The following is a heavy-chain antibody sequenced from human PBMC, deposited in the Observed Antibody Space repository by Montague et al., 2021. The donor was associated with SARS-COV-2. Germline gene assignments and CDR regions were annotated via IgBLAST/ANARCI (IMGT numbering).Heavy chain of an antibody. CDR1: GGSISGHY. CDR3: ARNGGAAVPGLLLGMDI. CDR2: IYYLGTT. J-gene: IGHJ6*02. Sequence: SETRSLTCIVSGGSISGHYWSWVRQTPEKGLEWIGYIYYLGTTNYNPSLKTRVTFSVDTSKNQLSLMLTSVIAADTGVYYCARNGGAAVPGLLLGMDIWGQGTTVTVSS. V-gene: IGHV4-59*11. D-gene: IGHD6-19*01.